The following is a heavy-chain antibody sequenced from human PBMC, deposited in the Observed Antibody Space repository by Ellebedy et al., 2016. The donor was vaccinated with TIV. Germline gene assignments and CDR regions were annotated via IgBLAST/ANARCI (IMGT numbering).Heavy chain of an antibody. CDR3: SRADYGDYDNY. CDR2: ISYEGSNQ. D-gene: IGHD4-17*01. CDR1: GFTFSRSA. Sequence: GGSLRLXCAASGFTFSRSAMNWVRQAPGKGLEWVALISYEGSNQNYADSVKGRVTISRDNAKNSLYLQMNSLRAEDTAVYYCSRADYGDYDNYWGQGTLVTVSS. J-gene: IGHJ4*02. V-gene: IGHV3-30*04.